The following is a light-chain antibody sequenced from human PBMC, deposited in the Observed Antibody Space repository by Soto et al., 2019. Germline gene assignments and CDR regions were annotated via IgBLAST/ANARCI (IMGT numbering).Light chain of an antibody. CDR2: AAS. CDR1: QDINNY. V-gene: IGKV1-9*01. J-gene: IGKJ2*01. Sequence: DIQLTQSPSFLSASVGDRVTISCRASQDINNYLAWYQQTPGKAPKLLIYAASTLQRGAPSRFSGSGSGIDFTLTISSLQPEDFATYYCQQLNSYPYTFGQGTKLEIK. CDR3: QQLNSYPYT.